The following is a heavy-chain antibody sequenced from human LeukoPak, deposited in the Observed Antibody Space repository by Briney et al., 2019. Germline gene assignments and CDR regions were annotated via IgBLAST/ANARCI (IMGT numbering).Heavy chain of an antibody. Sequence: ASVKVSCKASGYIFNSYYIHWVRQAPGQGLEWMGIIDPSGGSTSYAQKFQGRVTMTRDTSTSTVYMELNSLRSEDTAVYYCARGLNYYDSGGCDYWGQGTLVTVSS. CDR1: GYIFNSYY. D-gene: IGHD3-22*01. V-gene: IGHV1-46*02. CDR2: IDPSGGST. J-gene: IGHJ4*02. CDR3: ARGLNYYDSGGCDY.